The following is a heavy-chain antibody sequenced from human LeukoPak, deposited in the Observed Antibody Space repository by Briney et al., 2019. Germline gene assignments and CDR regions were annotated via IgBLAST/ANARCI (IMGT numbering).Heavy chain of an antibody. J-gene: IGHJ5*02. CDR3: ARDFFWFDP. D-gene: IGHD3-3*01. CDR1: GLTFGSHW. Sequence: GGSLRLSCAASGLTFGSHWMHWVRQAPGKGLVWVSRITNDGSSTTYADSVKGRFTISRDNAKNTLYLQMNSLRAEDTAVYYCARDFFWFDPWGQGTLVTVSS. V-gene: IGHV3-74*01. CDR2: ITNDGSST.